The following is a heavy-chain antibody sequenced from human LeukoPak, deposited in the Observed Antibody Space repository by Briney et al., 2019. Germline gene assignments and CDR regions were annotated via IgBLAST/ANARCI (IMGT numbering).Heavy chain of an antibody. CDR1: GYSFTTYW. CDR2: IYPVDSDI. J-gene: IGHJ4*02. D-gene: IGHD4-23*01. Sequence: GESLKISCKGSGYSFTTYWIGWVRQMPGKGLEWMGIIYPVDSDIRISPSFQGQVTISVDKSISTAYLQWSSLKASDTAIYYCAGRAVVIGVGYFDYWGQGTLVTVSS. CDR3: AGRAVVIGVGYFDY. V-gene: IGHV5-51*01.